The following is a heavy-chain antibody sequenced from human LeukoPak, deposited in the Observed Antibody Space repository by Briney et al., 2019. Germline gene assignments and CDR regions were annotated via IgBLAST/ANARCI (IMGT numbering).Heavy chain of an antibody. V-gene: IGHV3-48*01. CDR1: GFILSTYS. Sequence: PGGSLRLSCAASGFILSTYSVNWVRQAPGKGLERISNISTSRSSSTTYNADSVKGRFTISRDNARNSLYLQINSLRAEDTAVYYCARGSYNWNAFDYWGQGTLVTVSS. CDR2: ISTSRSSSTT. D-gene: IGHD1-1*01. CDR3: ARGSYNWNAFDY. J-gene: IGHJ4*02.